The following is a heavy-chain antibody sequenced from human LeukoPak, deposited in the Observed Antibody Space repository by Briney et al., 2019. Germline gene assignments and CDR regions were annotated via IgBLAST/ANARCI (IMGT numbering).Heavy chain of an antibody. CDR3: ARASRGVLLWFGESPGAFDI. CDR1: GFTFSDYY. J-gene: IGHJ3*02. V-gene: IGHV3-11*01. D-gene: IGHD3-10*01. CDR2: ISSSGSTI. Sequence: GGSLRLSCAASGFTFSDYYMSWIRQAPGKGLEWVSYISSSGSTIYYADSVKGRFTISRDNAKNSLYLQMNSLRAEDTAVYYCARASRGVLLWFGESPGAFDIWGQGTMVTVSS.